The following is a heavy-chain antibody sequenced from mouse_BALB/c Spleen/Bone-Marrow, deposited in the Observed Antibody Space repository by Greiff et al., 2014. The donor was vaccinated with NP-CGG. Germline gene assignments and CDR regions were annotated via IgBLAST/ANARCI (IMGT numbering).Heavy chain of an antibody. V-gene: IGHV1-18*01. CDR2: INPYNGGT. D-gene: IGHD2-14*01. Sequence: EVKLMESGPELVKPGASMKISCKASGYSFTGYTMNWVKQSHGKNLEWIGLINPYNGGTSYNQKFKGKATLTVDKSSSTAYMELLSLTSEDSAVYYCAREEGYDEGEYFDVWVAGTTVTVSS. CDR3: AREEGYDEGEYFDV. J-gene: IGHJ1*01. CDR1: GYSFTGYT.